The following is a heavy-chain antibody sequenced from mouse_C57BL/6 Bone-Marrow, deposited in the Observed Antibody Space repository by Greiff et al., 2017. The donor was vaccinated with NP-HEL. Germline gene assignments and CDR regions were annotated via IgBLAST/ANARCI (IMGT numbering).Heavy chain of an antibody. J-gene: IGHJ3*01. CDR1: GYSITSGYY. CDR2: ISYDGSN. V-gene: IGHV3-6*01. Sequence: DVQLQESGPGLVKPSQSLSLTCSVTGYSITSGYYWNWIRQFPGNKLEWMGYISYDGSNNYNPSLKNRISITRDKSKNQFFLKLNSVTTEDTATYYCARDTTGGFAYWGQGTLVTVSA. CDR3: ARDTTGGFAY.